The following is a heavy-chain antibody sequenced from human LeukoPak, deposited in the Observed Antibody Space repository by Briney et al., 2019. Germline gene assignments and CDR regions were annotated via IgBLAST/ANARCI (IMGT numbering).Heavy chain of an antibody. Sequence: GGSLRLSCAASGFTFDDYAMHWVRQAPGKGLEWVSGISWNSGSIGYADSVKGRFTISRDNAKNSLYLQMNSLRPEDTALYFCTKGANYGDYGGVRNWGQGTLVTVSS. CDR2: ISWNSGSI. V-gene: IGHV3-9*01. D-gene: IGHD4-17*01. CDR1: GFTFDDYA. J-gene: IGHJ1*01. CDR3: TKGANYGDYGGVRN.